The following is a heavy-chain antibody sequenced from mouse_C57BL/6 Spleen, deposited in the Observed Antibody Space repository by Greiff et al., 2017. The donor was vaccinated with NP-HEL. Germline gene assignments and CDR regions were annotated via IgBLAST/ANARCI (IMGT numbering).Heavy chain of an antibody. CDR1: GFNITDDY. J-gene: IGHJ4*01. Sequence: VQLQQSGAELVRPGASVKLSCTASGFNITDDYMHWVKQRPEQGLEWIGWIDPENGDTEYASKFQGKATITADTSSNTAYLQLSSLTSEDTAVYYCTTFYGNYLDYYAMDYWGQGTSVTVSS. CDR3: TTFYGNYLDYYAMDY. CDR2: IDPENGDT. V-gene: IGHV14-4*01. D-gene: IGHD2-1*01.